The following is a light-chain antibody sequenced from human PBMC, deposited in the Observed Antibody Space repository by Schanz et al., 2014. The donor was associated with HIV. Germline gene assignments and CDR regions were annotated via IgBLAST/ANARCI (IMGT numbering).Light chain of an antibody. V-gene: IGLV2-14*03. J-gene: IGLJ2*01. CDR3: ASYAGSNNLV. CDR1: GSEFGYSLS. Sequence: QSALTQPASVSGSPGQSITFSCTGAGSEFGYSLSVSWYQQRPGKAPKLMIYDVSNRPSGVSSRFSGSKSGNTASLTVSGLQAEDEAYYYCASYAGSNNLVFGGGTKLTVL. CDR2: DVS.